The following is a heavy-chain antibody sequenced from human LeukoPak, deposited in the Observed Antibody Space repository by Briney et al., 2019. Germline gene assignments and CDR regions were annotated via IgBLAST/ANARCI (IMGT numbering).Heavy chain of an antibody. D-gene: IGHD4-23*01. V-gene: IGHV3-11*04. CDR1: GFTFSDYY. CDR2: ISNSGNSI. Sequence: PGGSLRLSCAASGFTFSDYYMSWIRQAPGKGLEWVSYISNSGNSIYYADSVKGRFISSRDNAKNSLYLQMHSLRAEDTAVYYCARDGKGSTFDYWGQGTLVTVSS. J-gene: IGHJ4*02. CDR3: ARDGKGSTFDY.